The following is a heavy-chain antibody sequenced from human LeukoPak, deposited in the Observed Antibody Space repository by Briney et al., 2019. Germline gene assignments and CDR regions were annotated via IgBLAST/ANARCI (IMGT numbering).Heavy chain of an antibody. D-gene: IGHD3-3*01. CDR1: GGSISSYY. J-gene: IGHJ5*02. CDR2: IYTSGST. V-gene: IGHV4-4*07. CDR3: ARDRYDFRSGYNWFDP. Sequence: PSETLSLTCTVSGGSISSYYWSWIRQPAGKGLEWIGRIYTSGSTNYNPSLKSRVTMSVDTSKNQFSLKLSSVTAADTAVYYCARDRYDFRSGYNWFDPWGQGTLVTVSS.